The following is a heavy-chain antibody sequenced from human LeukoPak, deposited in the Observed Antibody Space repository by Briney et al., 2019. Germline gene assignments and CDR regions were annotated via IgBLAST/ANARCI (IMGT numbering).Heavy chain of an antibody. V-gene: IGHV4-38-2*02. CDR3: ARIYSSSWFLNWFDP. J-gene: IGHJ5*02. Sequence: SETLSFTGTVSGYSISSGYFWGWIRQPPGKGLECIGPIYHSGSTYYNPSLKSRVTISVDTSKNQFSLKLNSVTAADTAVYCCARIYSSSWFLNWFDPWGQGTLVTVSS. CDR2: IYHSGST. D-gene: IGHD6-13*01. CDR1: GYSISSGYF.